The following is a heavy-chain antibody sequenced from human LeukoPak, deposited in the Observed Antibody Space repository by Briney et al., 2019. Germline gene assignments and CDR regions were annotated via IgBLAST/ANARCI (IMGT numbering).Heavy chain of an antibody. CDR2: ISSSSSYI. CDR3: ARVRAYDSSGYVLAY. Sequence: PGGSLRLSCAASGFTFSSYSMNWVRQAPGKGLEWVSSISSSSSYIYYADSVKGRFTISRDNAKNSLYLQMNSPRAEDTAVYYCARVRAYDSSGYVLAYWGQGTLVTVSS. J-gene: IGHJ4*02. CDR1: GFTFSSYS. D-gene: IGHD3-22*01. V-gene: IGHV3-21*01.